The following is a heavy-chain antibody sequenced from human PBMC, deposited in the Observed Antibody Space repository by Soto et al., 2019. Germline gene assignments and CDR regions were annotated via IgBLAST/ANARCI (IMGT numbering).Heavy chain of an antibody. D-gene: IGHD6-13*01. J-gene: IGHJ4*02. CDR2: ISGSGGST. CDR1: GFTFSNYA. V-gene: IGHV3-23*01. Sequence: PGGSLRLSCAASGFTFSNYAVTWVRQAPGKGLEWVSTISGSGGSTYYADSVKGRFTISRDNSKNTLYLQMHSLRAEDTAVYYCAKDQGSSWYEIDYWGQGTRVTVSS. CDR3: AKDQGSSWYEIDY.